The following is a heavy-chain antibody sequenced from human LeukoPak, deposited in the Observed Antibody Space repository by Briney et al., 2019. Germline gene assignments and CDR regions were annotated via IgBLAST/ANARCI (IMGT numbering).Heavy chain of an antibody. J-gene: IGHJ5*02. CDR2: IYYSGST. D-gene: IGHD6-13*01. CDR1: GGSISSYY. V-gene: IGHV4-59*12. Sequence: SETLSLTCTVSGGSISSYYWSWIRQPPGKGLEWIGYIYYSGSTNYNPSLKSRVTISVDTSKNQFSLKLSSVTAADTAVYYCARGLRSGYRSSWYPNWFDPWGQGSLVTVSS. CDR3: ARGLRSGYRSSWYPNWFDP.